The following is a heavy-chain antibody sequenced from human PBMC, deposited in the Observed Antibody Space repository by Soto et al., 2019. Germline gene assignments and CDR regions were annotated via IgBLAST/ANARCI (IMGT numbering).Heavy chain of an antibody. D-gene: IGHD2-8*01. CDR1: GFTFSSYG. CDR3: AKLRDFVVLPAGILDY. Sequence: EVQLLESGGGLVQPGGSLRLTCAASGFTFSSYGISWIRLSPGKGLEWVSVISGGGDTTYYTPSVKGRFTISRDYFRNTLYLQMNSLRTEDTAIYYCAKLRDFVVLPAGILDYWGPGTLVTVSS. CDR2: ISGGGDTT. J-gene: IGHJ4*02. V-gene: IGHV3-23*01.